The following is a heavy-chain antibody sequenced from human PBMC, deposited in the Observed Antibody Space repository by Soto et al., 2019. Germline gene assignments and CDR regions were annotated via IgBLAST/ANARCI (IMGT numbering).Heavy chain of an antibody. Sequence: QVQLVQSGAEVKKPGASVKVSCKASGYTFSNYGISWVRQAPGQGPEWMGWSSGYNGNTNYGQTLQGRVTMTTDTSTSTAYMELRSLRYDDTAVYYCARGGSSWSTEYYQHWGQGTLVIVSS. CDR2: SSGYNGNT. D-gene: IGHD6-13*01. CDR3: ARGGSSWSTEYYQH. CDR1: GYTFSNYG. V-gene: IGHV1-18*01. J-gene: IGHJ1*01.